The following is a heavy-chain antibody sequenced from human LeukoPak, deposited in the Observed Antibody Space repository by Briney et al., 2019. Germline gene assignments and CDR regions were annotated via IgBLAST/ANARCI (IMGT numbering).Heavy chain of an antibody. Sequence: GGSLRLSCAASGFSFTSYAMSWVRQAPGKGLEGVSVISGSCDSTYYADSVKGRFTISRDNSKSTLYLQMNSLRAEDTAVYYCARGWIQLWNDAFDIWGQGTMVTVSS. CDR3: ARGWIQLWNDAFDI. V-gene: IGHV3-23*01. D-gene: IGHD5-18*01. CDR2: ISGSCDST. CDR1: GFSFTSYA. J-gene: IGHJ3*02.